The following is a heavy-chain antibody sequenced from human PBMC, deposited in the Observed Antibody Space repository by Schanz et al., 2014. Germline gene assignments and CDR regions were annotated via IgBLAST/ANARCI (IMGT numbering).Heavy chain of an antibody. CDR2: IYYSGST. CDR1: GGSIRTYF. D-gene: IGHD6-19*01. Sequence: QVQLQESGPGLVKPSETLSLTCSVSGGSIRTYFWAWIRQPPGKGLEWIGFIYYSGSTNYNPSLKSRVTIQVDRPKTKFPLTLTAVTAADTGVYYCARQYSGWSRFDPWGQGIRVTVSS. CDR3: ARQYSGWSRFDP. J-gene: IGHJ5*02. V-gene: IGHV4-59*08.